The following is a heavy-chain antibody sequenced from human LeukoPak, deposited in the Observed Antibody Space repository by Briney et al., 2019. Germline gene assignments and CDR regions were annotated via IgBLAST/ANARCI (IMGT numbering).Heavy chain of an antibody. CDR1: GYTLTGYY. CDR2: VNTNTGNP. J-gene: IGHJ6*03. CDR3: ARRSAHYFYMDV. Sequence: ASVKVSCKASGYTLTGYYMPWVRQAPGQGLEWMGWVNTNTGNPSYAQGFTGRFVFSSDTSVSTAYLQITSLRAEDTAVYYCARRSAHYFYMDVWGTGTTVTVSS. V-gene: IGHV7-4-1*02. D-gene: IGHD3-10*01.